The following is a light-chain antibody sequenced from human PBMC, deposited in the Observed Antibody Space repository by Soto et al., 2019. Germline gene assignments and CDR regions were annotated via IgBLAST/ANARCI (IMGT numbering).Light chain of an antibody. CDR3: QQYNTLSLT. J-gene: IGKJ4*01. V-gene: IGKV1-5*01. Sequence: DIKMTQYPSTLAASLGDIXTIXCRASQSISSWLAWYQQKPGKAPKLLMHDASSLESGAPSRFSGSGSGTEFTLTITRLQPDDFATYHCQQYNTLSLTFGGGTKVDIK. CDR2: DAS. CDR1: QSISSW.